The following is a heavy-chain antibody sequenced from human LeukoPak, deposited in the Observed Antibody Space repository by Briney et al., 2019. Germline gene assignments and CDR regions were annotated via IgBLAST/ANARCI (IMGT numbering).Heavy chain of an antibody. V-gene: IGHV3-30*18. CDR2: ISYDGSNK. J-gene: IGHJ3*02. CDR3: AKGPRQWLVLDGFDI. D-gene: IGHD6-19*01. CDR1: GFTFSSHG. Sequence: PGRSLRLSCAASGFTFSSHGIDWVRQAPGEGLEWVAVISYDGSNKYYVDSVKGRFTISRDNSKNTLYLQMNSLRAEDTALYYCAKGPRQWLVLDGFDIWGQGKMVTVSS.